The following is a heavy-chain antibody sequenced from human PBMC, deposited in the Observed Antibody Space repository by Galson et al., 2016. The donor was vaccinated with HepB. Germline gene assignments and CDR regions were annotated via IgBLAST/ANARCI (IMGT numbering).Heavy chain of an antibody. D-gene: IGHD2-15*01. J-gene: IGHJ3*01. Sequence: SLRLSCAASGFTFRTYGMHWVRQAPGKGLEWVAVIWYDGSDKYYSDSVRGRFTISRDNSKKTLYLQMNSLTAEDTALYYCAREAWDTVVEGAQNAFDVWGQGTMVTVSS. V-gene: IGHV3-33*01. CDR2: IWYDGSDK. CDR3: AREAWDTVVEGAQNAFDV. CDR1: GFTFRTYG.